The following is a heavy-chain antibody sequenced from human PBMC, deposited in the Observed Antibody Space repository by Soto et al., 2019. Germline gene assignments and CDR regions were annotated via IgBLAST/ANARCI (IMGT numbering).Heavy chain of an antibody. J-gene: IGHJ4*02. V-gene: IGHV3-53*01. Sequence: EVQLVESGGGLIPPGGSLRLSCAASGFLVNSAYMTWVRQAPGKGLEWLSMINSDGSTLYAESVKGRFTISRDNSKNRLELKMNSLRAEYTAMYYCTRSGYSFAWGYWGQGTLVIVTS. CDR2: INSDGST. D-gene: IGHD5-18*01. CDR1: GFLVNSAY. CDR3: TRSGYSFAWGY.